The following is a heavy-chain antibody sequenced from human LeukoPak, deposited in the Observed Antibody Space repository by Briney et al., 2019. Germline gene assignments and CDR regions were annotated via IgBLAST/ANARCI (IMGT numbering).Heavy chain of an antibody. V-gene: IGHV4-34*01. CDR2: INHSGST. CDR1: GGSFSGYY. CDR3: ARDNWNYGSSMDV. D-gene: IGHD1-7*01. Sequence: SETLSLTCAVYGGSFSGYYWSWIRQPPGKGLEWLGEINHSGSTNYNPSLKSRVTISVDTSKNQFSLKLGSVTAADTAVYYCARDNWNYGSSMDVWGQGTTVTVSS. J-gene: IGHJ6*02.